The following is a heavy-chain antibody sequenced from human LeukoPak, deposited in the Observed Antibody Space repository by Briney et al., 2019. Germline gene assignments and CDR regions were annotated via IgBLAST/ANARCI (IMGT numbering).Heavy chain of an antibody. CDR1: GGSISSSSYY. CDR3: ARLPGWTGTNYFDY. D-gene: IGHD3/OR15-3a*01. V-gene: IGHV4-39*01. J-gene: IGHJ4*02. Sequence: KPSETLSLTCTVSGGSISSSSYYWGWIRQPPGKGLEWIGSIYYSGSTYYNPSLKSRVTISVDTSKNQFSLKLSSVTAADTAVYYCARLPGWTGTNYFDYWGQGTLVTVSS. CDR2: IYYSGST.